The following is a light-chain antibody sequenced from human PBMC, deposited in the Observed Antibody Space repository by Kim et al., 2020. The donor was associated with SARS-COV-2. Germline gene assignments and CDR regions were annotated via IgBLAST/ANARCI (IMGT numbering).Light chain of an antibody. CDR3: QQRNNWPPAVT. CDR2: DAV. CDR1: QNINIY. V-gene: IGKV3-11*01. Sequence: PGEGATLSCRASQNINIYVAWYQHKPGQAPRLLIYDAVNRAAGIPDRYSGSGSGTDFTLTISSLEPEDFAIYYCQQRNNWPPAVTFGGGTKVDIK. J-gene: IGKJ4*01.